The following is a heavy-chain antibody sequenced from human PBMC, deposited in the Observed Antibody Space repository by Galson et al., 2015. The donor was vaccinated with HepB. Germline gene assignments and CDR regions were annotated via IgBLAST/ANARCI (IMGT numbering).Heavy chain of an antibody. J-gene: IGHJ4*02. CDR3: ARASPVGISAFDY. CDR1: GFTVSSNY. V-gene: IGHV3-53*01. D-gene: IGHD2-21*01. Sequence: SLRLSCAASGFTVSSNYMSWVRQAPGKGLEWVSVIYSGGSTYYADSVKGRFTISRDNSKNTLYLQMNSLRAEDTAVYYCARASPVGISAFDYWGQGTLVTVSS. CDR2: IYSGGST.